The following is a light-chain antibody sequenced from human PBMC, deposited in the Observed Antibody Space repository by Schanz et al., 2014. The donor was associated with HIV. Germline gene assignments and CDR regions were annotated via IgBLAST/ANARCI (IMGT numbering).Light chain of an antibody. V-gene: IGKV1-5*03. Sequence: DIQMTQSPSTLSTSVGDRVTITCRASQRISWWLAWYQQKPGQAPKLLIYKASSLEPGVPSRFSGSGSGTEFTLTITSLQPEDFATYYCLQLSSFPWTFGQGTKVDTK. CDR1: QRISWW. CDR2: KAS. J-gene: IGKJ1*01. CDR3: LQLSSFPWT.